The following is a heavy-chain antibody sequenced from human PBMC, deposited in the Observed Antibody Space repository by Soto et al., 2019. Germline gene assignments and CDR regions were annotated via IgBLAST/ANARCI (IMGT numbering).Heavy chain of an antibody. V-gene: IGHV1-3*01. CDR3: ARAQSARITIFRVATDWFDP. CDR2: INAGNGNT. CDR1: RYTFTSYA. Sequence: ASVKVSCKASRYTFTSYAMHWVRQAPGQRLEWMGWINAGNGNTKYSQKFQGRVTITRDTSASTAYMELSSLRSEDTAVYYCARAQSARITIFRVATDWFDPWGQGTRVTVSS. J-gene: IGHJ5*02. D-gene: IGHD3-3*01.